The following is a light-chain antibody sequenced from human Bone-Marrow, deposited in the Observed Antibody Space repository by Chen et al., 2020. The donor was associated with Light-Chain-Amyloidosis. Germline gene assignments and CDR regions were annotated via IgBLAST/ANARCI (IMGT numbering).Light chain of an antibody. CDR3: CSYAGSSSVV. CDR2: EVR. V-gene: IGLV2-23*02. J-gene: IGLJ2*01. CDR1: SSDVGSYNL. Sequence: QAARTQPASGTGSPGPEIPLSCTVTSSDVGSYNLCSWSQQHPGKAPKLMIYEVRKRPSGVSNRVSGSKSGNTASLTISGLQAEDEADYYCCSYAGSSSVVFGGGTKLTVL.